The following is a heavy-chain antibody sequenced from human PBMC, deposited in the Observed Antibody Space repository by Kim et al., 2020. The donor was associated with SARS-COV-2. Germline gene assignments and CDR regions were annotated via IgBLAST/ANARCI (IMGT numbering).Heavy chain of an antibody. Sequence: CQGRVTMTRDTSTSTVYMELSSLRSEDTAVYYCARAIVAADHYYYYGMDVWGQGTTVTVSS. CDR3: ARAIVAADHYYYYGMDV. J-gene: IGHJ6*02. D-gene: IGHD6-13*01. V-gene: IGHV1-46*01.